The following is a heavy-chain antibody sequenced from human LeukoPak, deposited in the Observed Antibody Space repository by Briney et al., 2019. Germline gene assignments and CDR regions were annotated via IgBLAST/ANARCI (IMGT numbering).Heavy chain of an antibody. D-gene: IGHD4-17*01. J-gene: IGHJ4*02. V-gene: IGHV4-30-2*01. Sequence: SQTLSLTCAVSGGSISSGGYSWSWIRQPPGKGLEWTGYIYHSGSTYYNPSLKSRVTISVDRSKNQFSLKLSSVTAADTAVYYCASSGDRELTDYWGQGTLVTVSS. CDR1: GGSISSGGYS. CDR3: ASSGDRELTDY. CDR2: IYHSGST.